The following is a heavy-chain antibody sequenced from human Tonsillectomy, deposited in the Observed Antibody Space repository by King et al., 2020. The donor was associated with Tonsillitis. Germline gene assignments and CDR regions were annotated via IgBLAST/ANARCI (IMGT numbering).Heavy chain of an antibody. D-gene: IGHD6-19*01. J-gene: IGHJ2*01. V-gene: IGHV3-30-3*01. CDR1: GFTFSTYT. CDR2: ISYDGSNK. Sequence: VQLVESGGGVVQPGRSLRLSCAASGFTFSTYTIHWDRQAPGKGLEWVTVISYDGSNKYYADSVKGRFTISRDNSKNTLYLQMNSLRAEDTAVYYCARGSSGWEYWYFDLWGRGTLVTVSS. CDR3: ARGSSGWEYWYFDL.